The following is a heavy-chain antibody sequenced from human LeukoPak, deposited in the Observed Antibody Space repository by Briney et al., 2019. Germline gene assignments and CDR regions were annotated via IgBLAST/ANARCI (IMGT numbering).Heavy chain of an antibody. J-gene: IGHJ4*02. D-gene: IGHD5-24*01. CDR2: ISGYNGNT. V-gene: IGHV1-18*04. CDR3: ARDLVFRGDGYNSVYPYFDY. CDR1: GYTFTGYF. Sequence: ASVKVSCKASGYTFTGYFMHWARQAPGQGLEWMGWISGYNGNTKYAQNVQGRVALTTDTSTSTAYMELRSLTSDDTAVYYCARDLVFRGDGYNSVYPYFDYWGQGTLVTASS.